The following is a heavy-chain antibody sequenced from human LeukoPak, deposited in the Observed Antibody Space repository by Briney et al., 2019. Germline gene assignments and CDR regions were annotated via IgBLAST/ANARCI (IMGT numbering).Heavy chain of an antibody. Sequence: SQTLSLTCAISGDSVSSNNAAWNWFRQSPSRGLEWLGRTYYRSKWSSDYAVSVKSRITITQDTSKNQFSLQLTSVTPEDTAVYYCVREYTYGRFDYWGQGTLVTVSS. CDR1: GDSVSSNNAA. CDR3: VREYTYGRFDY. V-gene: IGHV6-1*01. J-gene: IGHJ4*02. CDR2: TYYRSKWSS. D-gene: IGHD5-18*01.